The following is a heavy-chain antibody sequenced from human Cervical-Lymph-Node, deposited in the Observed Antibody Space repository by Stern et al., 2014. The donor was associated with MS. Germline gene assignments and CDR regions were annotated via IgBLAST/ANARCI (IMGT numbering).Heavy chain of an antibody. CDR2: MNPNSGNA. D-gene: IGHD3-10*01. J-gene: IGHJ4*02. V-gene: IGHV1-8*01. Sequence: VQLVESGAEVKKPGASVTVSCKTSGYTFTSNDINWVRQATGQGLEWMGWMNPNSGNAGYAQKFQGRVTMTRNTSIGTAYMELSSLTSEDTAVYYCARGCTTTSCYKSWGQGTLVTVSS. CDR1: GYTFTSND. CDR3: ARGCTTTSCYKS.